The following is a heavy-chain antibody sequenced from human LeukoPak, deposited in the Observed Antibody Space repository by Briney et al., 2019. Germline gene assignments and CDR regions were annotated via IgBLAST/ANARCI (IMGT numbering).Heavy chain of an antibody. CDR1: GYTFTSYY. V-gene: IGHV1-46*01. CDR2: INPSGGST. D-gene: IGHD4-17*01. Sequence: ASVKVSCKASGYTFTSYYMHWVRQAPGQGLEWMGIINPSGGSTSYAQKFQGRVTMTRDMSTSTVYMELSSLRSEDTAVYYCARDWVFNTVTTNYYYYYMDVWGKGTTVTVSS. J-gene: IGHJ6*03. CDR3: ARDWVFNTVTTNYYYYYMDV.